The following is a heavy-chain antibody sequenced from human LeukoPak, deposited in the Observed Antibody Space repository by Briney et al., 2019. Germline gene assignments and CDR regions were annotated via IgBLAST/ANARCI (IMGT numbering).Heavy chain of an antibody. V-gene: IGHV1-8*01. CDR1: GYTFTSYD. J-gene: IGHJ6*03. CDR3: ARELPAPEDHHYMDV. Sequence: GASVKVSCKASGYTFTSYDINWVRQATGQGLEWMGWMNPNSGNTGYAQKFQGRVTMTRNTSISTAYMELSRLRSDDTAVYYCARELPAPEDHHYMDVWGKGTTVTVSS. D-gene: IGHD2-2*01. CDR2: MNPNSGNT.